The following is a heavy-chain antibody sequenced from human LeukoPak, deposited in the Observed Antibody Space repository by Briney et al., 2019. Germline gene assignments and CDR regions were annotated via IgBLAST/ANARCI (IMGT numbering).Heavy chain of an antibody. J-gene: IGHJ4*02. CDR2: IKQDGSEK. Sequence: GGSLRLSCAASGFTFSSYWMSWVRQAPGKGLEWVANIKQDGSEKYYVDSVKGRFTISRDNAKNSLYLQMNSLRAEDTAVYYCARGTFTYYYDTSGYYSTYDDYWGQGTLVTVSS. V-gene: IGHV3-7*01. D-gene: IGHD3-22*01. CDR3: ARGTFTYYYDTSGYYSTYDDY. CDR1: GFTFSSYW.